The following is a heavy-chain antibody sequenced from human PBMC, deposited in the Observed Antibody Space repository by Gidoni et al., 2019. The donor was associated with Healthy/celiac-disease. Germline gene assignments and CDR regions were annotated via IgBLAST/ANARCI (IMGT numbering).Heavy chain of an antibody. CDR3: ARAVAAAGNYYYDYMDV. CDR1: GVTLSSYG. D-gene: IGHD6-13*01. J-gene: IGHJ6*03. Sequence: QVQLVESGGGVVQPGRSRRLSCAVSGVTLSSYGIPLVRQAPGMGLEWGAVIWYDGSNKYYADSVKGRFTISRDNSKNPLYLQMNSLRAEDTAVYYCARAVAAAGNYYYDYMDVWGKGTTVTVSS. CDR2: IWYDGSNK. V-gene: IGHV3-33*01.